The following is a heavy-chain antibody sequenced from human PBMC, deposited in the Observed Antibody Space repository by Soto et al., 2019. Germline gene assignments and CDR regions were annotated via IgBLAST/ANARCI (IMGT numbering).Heavy chain of an antibody. CDR3: ARAYYDSSGYGAFDI. Sequence: QVQLVQSGAAVKKPGSSVKVSCKASGGTFSSYAISWVRQAPGQGLEWMGGIIPIFGTANYAHKFQGRVTIKAEKFMRTAYMELSSLRSEDMAVYYWARAYYDSSGYGAFDIWGQGTMVTASS. J-gene: IGHJ3*02. CDR2: IIPIFGTA. D-gene: IGHD3-22*01. V-gene: IGHV1-69*06. CDR1: GGTFSSYA.